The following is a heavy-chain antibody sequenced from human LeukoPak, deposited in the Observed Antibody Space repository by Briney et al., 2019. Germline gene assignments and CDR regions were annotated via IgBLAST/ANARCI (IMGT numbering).Heavy chain of an antibody. D-gene: IGHD6-13*01. CDR1: GFTFSSYD. CDR3: ARGWGFGGQQLLGY. CDR2: IGTAGDT. J-gene: IGHJ4*02. Sequence: GGSLRLSCAASGFTFSSYDMHWVRQAPGKGLEWVSGIGTAGDTYYPGSVKGRFITSRENAKNSLYLQMNSLRAGDTAIYYCARGWGFGGQQLLGYWGQGTLVTVSS. V-gene: IGHV3-13*01.